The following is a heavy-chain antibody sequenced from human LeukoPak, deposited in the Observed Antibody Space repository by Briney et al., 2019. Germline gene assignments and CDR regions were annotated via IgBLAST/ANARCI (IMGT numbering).Heavy chain of an antibody. CDR2: ISYDGSNK. D-gene: IGHD5-18*01. CDR1: GFTFSSYG. CDR3: AKEGDTAMALDY. J-gene: IGHJ4*02. Sequence: GGSLRLSCAASGFTFSSYGMHWVRQAPGKGLEWVAVISYDGSNKYYADSVKGRFTISRDNSKNTLYLQMNSLRAEDTAVYYCAKEGDTAMALDYWGQGTLVTVSS. V-gene: IGHV3-30*18.